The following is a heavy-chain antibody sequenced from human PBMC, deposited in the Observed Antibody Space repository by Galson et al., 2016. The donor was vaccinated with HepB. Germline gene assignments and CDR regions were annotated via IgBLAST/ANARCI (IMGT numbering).Heavy chain of an antibody. CDR2: INAYSGNT. CDR1: GYTFTRNG. Sequence: SVKVSCKASGYTFTRNGISWVRQAPGQGLEWMGWINAYSGNTNYAQKFQGRVTMTTDTSTSTAYMELRSLRSDDTAVYYCARALLAIDDFWGQGTLVTVS. D-gene: IGHD1-26*01. CDR3: ARALLAIDDF. J-gene: IGHJ4*02. V-gene: IGHV1-18*01.